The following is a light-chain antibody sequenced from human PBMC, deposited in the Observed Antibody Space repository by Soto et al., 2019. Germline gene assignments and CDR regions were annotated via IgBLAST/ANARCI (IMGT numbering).Light chain of an antibody. CDR1: QGITNY. Sequence: QLTQSASAVSASVGARVTIASRASQGITNYLAWYQQKPGKAPKLLIYAASTLQSGVPSRFSGSGSGTDFTLSISSLQPEDFATYFCQQVDSYPITSGQGTRLEI. J-gene: IGKJ5*01. CDR2: AAS. V-gene: IGKV1-9*01. CDR3: QQVDSYPIT.